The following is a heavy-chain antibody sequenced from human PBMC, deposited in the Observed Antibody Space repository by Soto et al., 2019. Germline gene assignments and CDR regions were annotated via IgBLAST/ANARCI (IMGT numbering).Heavy chain of an antibody. CDR3: ARAPWVYDSSGYYSDY. J-gene: IGHJ4*02. V-gene: IGHV3-11*01. Sequence: TGGSLRLSCAASGFTFSDYYMSWIRQAPGKGLEWVSYISSSGSTIYYADSVKGRFTISRDNAKNSLYLQMNSLRAEDTAVYYCARAPWVYDSSGYYSDYWGQGTLVTVSS. CDR2: ISSSGSTI. D-gene: IGHD3-22*01. CDR1: GFTFSDYY.